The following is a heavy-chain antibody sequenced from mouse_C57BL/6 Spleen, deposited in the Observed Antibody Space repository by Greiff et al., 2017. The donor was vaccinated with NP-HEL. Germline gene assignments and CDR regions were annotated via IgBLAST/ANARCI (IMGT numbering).Heavy chain of an antibody. CDR1: GFTFSSYA. CDR3: ARSYYGSSYGYFDY. Sequence: EVHLVESGGGLVKPGGSLKLSCAASGFTFSSYAMSWVRQTPEKRLEWVATISDGGSYTYYPDNVKGRFTISRDNAKNNLYLQMSHLKSEDTAMYYCARSYYGSSYGYFDYWGQGTTLTVSS. V-gene: IGHV5-4*01. D-gene: IGHD1-1*01. CDR2: ISDGGSYT. J-gene: IGHJ2*01.